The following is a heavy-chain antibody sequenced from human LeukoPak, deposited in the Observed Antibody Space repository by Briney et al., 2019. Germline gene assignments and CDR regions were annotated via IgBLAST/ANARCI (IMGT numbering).Heavy chain of an antibody. CDR3: ARGEYGSGSYHIDY. D-gene: IGHD3-10*01. V-gene: IGHV3-64*01. CDR2: ISSNGGST. Sequence: GGSLRLSCAASGFTLSRHAMHWVRQAPGKGLEFVSAISSNGGSTYYANSVKGRFTISRDSSKNTLYLQMGSLRAEDMAVYYCARGEYGSGSYHIDYWGQGTLVTVSS. CDR1: GFTLSRHA. J-gene: IGHJ4*02.